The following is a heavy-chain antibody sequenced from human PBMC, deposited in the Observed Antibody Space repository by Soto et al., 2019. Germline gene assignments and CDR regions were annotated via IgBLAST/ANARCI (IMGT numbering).Heavy chain of an antibody. J-gene: IGHJ4*02. CDR3: TRSNGFGDF. D-gene: IGHD1-1*01. CDR1: GFTIPDYG. Sequence: EVQLLESGGGSVQPGGSLKLSCAVSGFTIPDYGVTWVRQPPGKGLEWVSGFTGGHGKTFYADSVRGRFTISREDSRNSLYLPMDSLGVEDTAVYYCTRSNGFGDFWGQGTLVTVSS. CDR2: FTGGHGKT. V-gene: IGHV3-23*01.